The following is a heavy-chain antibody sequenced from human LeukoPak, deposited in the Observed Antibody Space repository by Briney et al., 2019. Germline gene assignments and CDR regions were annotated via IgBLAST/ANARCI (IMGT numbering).Heavy chain of an antibody. CDR2: IIPIFGTA. D-gene: IGHD3-22*01. Sequence: SVKVSCKASGGTFSSYAISWVRQAPGQGLEWMGGIIPIFGTANYAQKFQGRVTITADESTSTAYMELSSLRSEDTAVYYCARDGEGGPYYDSSGYYYWGQGTLVAVSS. J-gene: IGHJ4*02. CDR3: ARDGEGGPYYDSSGYYY. CDR1: GGTFSSYA. V-gene: IGHV1-69*13.